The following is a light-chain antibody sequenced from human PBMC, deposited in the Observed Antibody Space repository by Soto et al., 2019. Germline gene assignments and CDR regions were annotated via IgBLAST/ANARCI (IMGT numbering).Light chain of an antibody. CDR1: QGIRSW. CDR3: QQYNSYPLT. J-gene: IGKJ4*01. Sequence: DIQMTQSPSSLSASLGDRATITCRASQGIRSWLAWYQQKPEKAPMSLIYAASSLQSGVPSRFSGSGSGTDFTLTISSLQPEDFATYYWQQYNSYPLTFGGGTKVEIK. V-gene: IGKV1D-16*01. CDR2: AAS.